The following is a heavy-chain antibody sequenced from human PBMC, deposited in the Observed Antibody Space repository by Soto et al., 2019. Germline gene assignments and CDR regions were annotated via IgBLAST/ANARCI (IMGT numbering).Heavy chain of an antibody. J-gene: IGHJ4*02. CDR1: GYTFSRYL. D-gene: IGHD2-2*01. CDR3: ARPYSASWSTYFND. Sequence: ASVKVSCNPSGYTFSRYLMHCAHQSRGQRLEWMGWINAGNGDTKFSQQFQGRVTFTRDTSATTAYMELSSLTFEDTAVYYCARPYSASWSTYFNDWGQGTLVTVSS. CDR2: INAGNGDT. V-gene: IGHV1-3*01.